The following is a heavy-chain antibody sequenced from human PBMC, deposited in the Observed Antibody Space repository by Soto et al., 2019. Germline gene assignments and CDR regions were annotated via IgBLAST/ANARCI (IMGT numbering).Heavy chain of an antibody. J-gene: IGHJ4*02. CDR3: ARDAGASGPFDY. D-gene: IGHD3-16*01. CDR2: VWVNGNNR. Sequence: GGSLRLSCAASGFIFSNYAMHWVRQAPCKGLEWVAVVWVNGNNRDYAGSVEGRFSISRDNSRNTVFLQMDSLGVADTAVYFCARDAGASGPFDYRGQGTPGTVSS. CDR1: GFIFSNYA. V-gene: IGHV3-33*01.